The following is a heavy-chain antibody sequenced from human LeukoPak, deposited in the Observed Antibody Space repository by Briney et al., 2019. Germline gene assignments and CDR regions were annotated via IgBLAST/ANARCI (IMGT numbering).Heavy chain of an antibody. CDR3: ASLAAGIDY. D-gene: IGHD6-13*01. CDR2: IRGSGSGGST. J-gene: IGHJ4*02. Sequence: PGGSLRLSCAASGFTFSSYAMSWVRQAPGKGLEWISAIRGSGSGGSTYYADSVKGRFTISRDNSKNTLYLQMNSLRAEDTAVYYCASLAAGIDYWGQGTLVTVSS. V-gene: IGHV3-23*01. CDR1: GFTFSSYA.